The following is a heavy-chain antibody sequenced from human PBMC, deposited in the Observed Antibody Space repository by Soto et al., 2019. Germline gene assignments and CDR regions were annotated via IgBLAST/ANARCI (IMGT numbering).Heavy chain of an antibody. Sequence: PGGSLRLSCAASGFTLSDYYMSWVRQAPGKGLEWLSYISSSSATVYYVDSVKGRFTTSRDNAKNSLYLQMNSLRAEDTAVYYCARVLAPNDAFDIWGQGTMVTVSS. CDR3: ARVLAPNDAFDI. J-gene: IGHJ3*02. CDR2: ISSSSATV. V-gene: IGHV3-11*01. CDR1: GFTLSDYY.